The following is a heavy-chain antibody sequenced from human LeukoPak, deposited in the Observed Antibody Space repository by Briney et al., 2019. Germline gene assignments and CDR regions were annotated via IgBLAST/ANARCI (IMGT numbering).Heavy chain of an antibody. D-gene: IGHD3-22*01. CDR1: GGSISSGGYY. Sequence: SETLSLTCTVSGGSISSGGYYWSWIRQHPGKGLEWIGYIYYSGSTYYNPSLKSRVTISVDTSKNQFSLKLSYVTAADTAVYYCARDCSSGYYPDWYFDLWGRGTLVTVSS. V-gene: IGHV4-31*03. CDR2: IYYSGST. CDR3: ARDCSSGYYPDWYFDL. J-gene: IGHJ2*01.